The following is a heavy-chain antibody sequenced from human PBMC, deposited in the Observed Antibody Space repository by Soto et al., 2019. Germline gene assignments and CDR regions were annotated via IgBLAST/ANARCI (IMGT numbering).Heavy chain of an antibody. CDR2: ISSSGSTI. CDR1: GFTFSSYE. Sequence: GGSLRLSCAASGFTFSSYEMNWVRQAPGKGLEWVSYISSSGSTIYYADSVKGRFTISRDNAKNSLYLQMNSLRAEDTAVYDCASRRDWGSRAFDIWGQGTMVTVSS. V-gene: IGHV3-48*03. J-gene: IGHJ3*02. D-gene: IGHD7-27*01. CDR3: ASRRDWGSRAFDI.